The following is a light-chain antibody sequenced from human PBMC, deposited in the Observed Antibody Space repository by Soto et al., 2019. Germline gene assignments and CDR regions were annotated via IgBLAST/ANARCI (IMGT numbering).Light chain of an antibody. CDR3: QVWDSTSDHVV. J-gene: IGLJ2*01. CDR2: DDS. Sequence: SYELTQPPSVSVAPGQTAKITCGGNNIARKSVHWYQQKPGQAPALVVYDDSVRPSGIPERSSGSNSGNTATLTISRVEAGDEADYYCQVWDSTSDHVVFGGGTKLTVL. V-gene: IGLV3-21*02. CDR1: NIARKS.